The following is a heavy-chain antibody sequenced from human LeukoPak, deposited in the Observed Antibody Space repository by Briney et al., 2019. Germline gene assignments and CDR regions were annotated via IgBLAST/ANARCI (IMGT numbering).Heavy chain of an antibody. CDR3: ARDEGTYQRGPFEF. CDR2: ISAYNGNT. J-gene: IGHJ4*02. Sequence: ASVKVSCKASGYTFTTSGISWVRQAPGQGLEWIGWISAYNGNTKYVQKFQGRVTMTTDTSTSTGYMELRSLRSDGTAVYYCARDEGTYQRGPFEFWGQGTLVTVSS. CDR1: GYTFTTSG. D-gene: IGHD2-2*01. V-gene: IGHV1-18*01.